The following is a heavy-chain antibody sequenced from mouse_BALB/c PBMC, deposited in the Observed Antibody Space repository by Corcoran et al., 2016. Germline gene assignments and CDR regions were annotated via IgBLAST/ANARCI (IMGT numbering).Heavy chain of an antibody. CDR2: INPYNDGT. Sequence: EVQLQQSGPELVKPGASVKMSCKASGYTFTSYVMHWVKQKPGQGLEWFGYINPYNDGTKYNEKFKGKATLTSDKSSSTAYMELSSLTSEDSAVYYCARSYGRLYAMDYWGQGTSVTVSS. CDR1: GYTFTSYV. CDR3: ARSYGRLYAMDY. J-gene: IGHJ4*01. V-gene: IGHV1S136*01. D-gene: IGHD1-1*01.